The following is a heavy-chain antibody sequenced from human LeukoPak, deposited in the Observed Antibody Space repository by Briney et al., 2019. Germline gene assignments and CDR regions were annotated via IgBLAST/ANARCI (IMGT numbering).Heavy chain of an antibody. J-gene: IGHJ4*02. Sequence: GGSLRLTCVVSGFTVSTNFMSWVRQAPGERLEWVSVIYSGGSTYYADSVKGRFTISRDNSKNTLYLQMNSLRAEDTAVYYCARTRVDTTTFDYFDYWGQGTLVTVSS. CDR1: GFTVSTNF. D-gene: IGHD4-11*01. CDR2: IYSGGST. CDR3: ARTRVDTTTFDYFDY. V-gene: IGHV3-53*01.